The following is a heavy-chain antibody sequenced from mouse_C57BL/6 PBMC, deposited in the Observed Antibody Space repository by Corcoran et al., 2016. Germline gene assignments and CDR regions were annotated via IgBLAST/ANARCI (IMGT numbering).Heavy chain of an antibody. D-gene: IGHD1-1*01. V-gene: IGHV1-26*01. J-gene: IGHJ1*03. CDR3: ARTELLRYQEYFDV. CDR2: INPNNGGT. Sequence: EVQLQQSGPELVKPGASVKISCKASGYTFTDYYMNWVKQSHGKSLEWIGDINPNNGGTSYNQKFKGKATLTVDKSSSTAYMELRSLTSEDSAVYYCARTELLRYQEYFDVWGTGTTVTVSS. CDR1: GYTFTDYY.